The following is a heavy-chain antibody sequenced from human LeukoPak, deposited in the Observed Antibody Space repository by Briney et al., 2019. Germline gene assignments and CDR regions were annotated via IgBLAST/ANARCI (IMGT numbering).Heavy chain of an antibody. J-gene: IGHJ4*02. D-gene: IGHD3-22*01. CDR3: ASDPPYHDGSGYYYDY. CDR2: INSDGSST. Sequence: GSLRLSCAASGFTLSSYWMHWVRQAPGKGLVWVSRINSDGSSTSYADSVKGRFTISRDNAKNTLYLQMNSLRAEDTAVYYCASDPPYHDGSGYYYDYWGQGTLVTVSS. CDR1: GFTLSSYW. V-gene: IGHV3-74*01.